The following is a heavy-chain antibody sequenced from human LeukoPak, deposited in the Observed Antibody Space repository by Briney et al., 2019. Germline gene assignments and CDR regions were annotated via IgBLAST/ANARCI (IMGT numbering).Heavy chain of an antibody. CDR3: ARGLSGSYYY. J-gene: IGHJ4*02. Sequence: SETLSLTCTVSGGSISSGDYYWSWIRQPPGKGLEWIGEINHSGSTNYNPSLKSRVTISVDTSKNQFSLKLSSVTAADTAVYYCARGLSGSYYYWGQGTLVTVSS. D-gene: IGHD1-26*01. CDR2: INHSGST. CDR1: GGSISSGDYY. V-gene: IGHV4-61*08.